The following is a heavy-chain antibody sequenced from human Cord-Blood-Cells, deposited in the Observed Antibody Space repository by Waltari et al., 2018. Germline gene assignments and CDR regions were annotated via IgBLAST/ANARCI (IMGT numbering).Heavy chain of an antibody. J-gene: IGHJ4*02. V-gene: IGHV4-34*01. CDR1: GGSFSGYY. CDR2: IHHSGST. Sequence: QVQLQQWGAGLLKPSETLSLTCAGSGGSFSGYYWSWIRQPPGKGLEWIGEIHHSGSTNYNPSPKKRVTLSRDTSKNQFSLKLSAGTAADTAVYYCARDVLGYCSSTSCYYFDYWGQGTLVTVSS. D-gene: IGHD2-2*01. CDR3: ARDVLGYCSSTSCYYFDY.